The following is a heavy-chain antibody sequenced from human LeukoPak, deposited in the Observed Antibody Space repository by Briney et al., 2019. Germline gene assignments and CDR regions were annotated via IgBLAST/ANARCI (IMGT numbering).Heavy chain of an antibody. CDR3: ARVSRENYDSSGYYLDY. V-gene: IGHV3-30*04. CDR2: ISDDGSNK. D-gene: IGHD3-22*01. Sequence: GGSLRLSCAASGFTFSSYAMHWVRQAPGKGLEWVAVISDDGSNKYYADSVKGRCTISRDNSKNTLYLQTNSLRAEDTAVYYCARVSRENYDSSGYYLDYWGQGTLVTVS. J-gene: IGHJ4*02. CDR1: GFTFSSYA.